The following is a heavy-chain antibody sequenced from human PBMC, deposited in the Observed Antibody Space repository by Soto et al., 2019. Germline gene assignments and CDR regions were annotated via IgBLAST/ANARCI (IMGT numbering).Heavy chain of an antibody. J-gene: IGHJ1*01. V-gene: IGHV4-34*01. CDR3: ARGRGYSSLFQH. CDR1: GGSFSGYY. D-gene: IGHD6-13*01. Sequence: SETLSLTCAVYGGSFSGYYWGWIRQPPGKGLEWIGEINHSGSTNYNPSLKSRVTISVDTSKNQFSLKLSSVTAADTAVYYCARGRGYSSLFQHWGQGTLVTVSS. CDR2: INHSGST.